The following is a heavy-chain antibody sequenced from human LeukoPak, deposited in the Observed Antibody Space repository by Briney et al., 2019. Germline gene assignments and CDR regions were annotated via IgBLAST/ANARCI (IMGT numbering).Heavy chain of an antibody. CDR3: ARAVGDYEVFEY. J-gene: IGHJ4*02. V-gene: IGHV3-21*01. CDR1: GFTFSSYS. CDR2: ISSSSSYI. Sequence: KSGGSLRLSCAASGFTFSSYSMNWVRQAPGKGLEWVSSISSSSSYIYYADSVKGRFTISRDNAKNSLYLQMNSLRAEDTAVYYCARAVGDYEVFEYWGQGTLVTVSS. D-gene: IGHD4-17*01.